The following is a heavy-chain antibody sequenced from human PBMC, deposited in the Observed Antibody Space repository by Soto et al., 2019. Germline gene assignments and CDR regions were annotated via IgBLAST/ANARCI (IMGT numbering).Heavy chain of an antibody. Sequence: SETLSLTCSVSGGSMSEYFWSWIRQSPGKGLEWIVYIYYLGSTDYNPSLKSRVTISVDTSKRQFSLRLTSVTAADTAVYDCARDGYDGSGSPYPAYWGPGTQVTVSS. CDR2: IYYLGST. J-gene: IGHJ4*02. V-gene: IGHV4-59*01. CDR3: ARDGYDGSGSPYPAY. D-gene: IGHD3-10*01. CDR1: GGSMSEYF.